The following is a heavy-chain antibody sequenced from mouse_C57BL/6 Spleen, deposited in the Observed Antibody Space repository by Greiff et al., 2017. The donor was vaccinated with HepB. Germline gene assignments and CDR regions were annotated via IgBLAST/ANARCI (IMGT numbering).Heavy chain of an antibody. Sequence: QESGPGLVKPSQSLSLTCSVTGYSITSGYYWNWIRQFPGNKLEWMGYISYDGSNNYNPSLKNRISITRDTSKNQFFLKLNSVTTEDTATYYCARERDYYGSSYFDYWGQGTTLTVSS. CDR1: GYSITSGYY. V-gene: IGHV3-6*01. D-gene: IGHD1-1*01. CDR2: ISYDGSN. J-gene: IGHJ2*01. CDR3: ARERDYYGSSYFDY.